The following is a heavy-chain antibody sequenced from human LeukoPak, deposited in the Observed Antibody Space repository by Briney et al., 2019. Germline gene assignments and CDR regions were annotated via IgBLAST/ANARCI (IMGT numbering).Heavy chain of an antibody. CDR2: ISAYNGNT. CDR3: ARDQFAIRVLNIVTTTTFDS. CDR1: GYTFTSDG. J-gene: IGHJ4*02. Sequence: EASVKVSCKTSGYTFTSDGISWVRQAPGQGLEWMGWISAYNGNTNYAQKFQGRVTMTTDTSTSTAYMELRSLRSDDTAVYFCARDQFAIRVLNIVTTTTFDSWGQGTLVTVSS. V-gene: IGHV1-18*01. D-gene: IGHD5-12*01.